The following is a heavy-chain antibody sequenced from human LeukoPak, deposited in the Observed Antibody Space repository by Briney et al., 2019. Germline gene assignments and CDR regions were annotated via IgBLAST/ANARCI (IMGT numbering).Heavy chain of an antibody. D-gene: IGHD3-3*01. CDR3: ARDGHGSGPHRVIDP. CDR2: IYHSGST. CDR1: GGSISSGGYS. V-gene: IGHV4-30-2*01. Sequence: PLETLSLTCAVSGGSISSGGYSWSWIRQPPGKGLEWIGYIYHSGSTYYNPSLKSRVTISVDRSKNQFSLKLSSVTAADTAVYYCARDGHGSGPHRVIDPWGQGTLVTVSS. J-gene: IGHJ5*02.